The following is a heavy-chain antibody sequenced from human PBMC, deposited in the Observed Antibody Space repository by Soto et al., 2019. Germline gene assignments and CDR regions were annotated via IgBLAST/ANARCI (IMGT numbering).Heavy chain of an antibody. CDR3: AKGGGRIVPRHFDN. CDR1: GFTFSSYA. Sequence: PGGSLRLSCAASGFTFSSYAMHWVRQAPGKGLEWVAVISYDGSNKYYADSVKGRFTISRDNSKNTLYLQMNSLRAEDTAVYYCAKGGGRIVPRHFDNWGQGILVTSPQ. J-gene: IGHJ4*02. V-gene: IGHV3-30-3*01. D-gene: IGHD1-26*01. CDR2: ISYDGSNK.